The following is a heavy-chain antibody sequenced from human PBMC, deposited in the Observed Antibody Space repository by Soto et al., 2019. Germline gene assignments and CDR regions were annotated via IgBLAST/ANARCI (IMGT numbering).Heavy chain of an antibody. D-gene: IGHD3-3*01. Sequence: QVQLVESGGGVVQPGRSLRLSCAASGFTFSSCAMHWVRQAPGKALEWVALISYDGSNKYYADSVKGRFTISRDNSKNTLYLQMNSLRAEDTAVYYCARDKRDLRFLEWSYYFDYWGQGTLVTVSS. CDR3: ARDKRDLRFLEWSYYFDY. J-gene: IGHJ4*02. CDR1: GFTFSSCA. V-gene: IGHV3-30-3*01. CDR2: ISYDGSNK.